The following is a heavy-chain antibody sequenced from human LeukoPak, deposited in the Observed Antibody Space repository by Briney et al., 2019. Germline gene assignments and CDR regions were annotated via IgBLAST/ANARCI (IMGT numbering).Heavy chain of an antibody. D-gene: IGHD3-22*01. CDR1: GYTFIGYY. CDR3: ARGGSVYYDSSGYYPLDY. J-gene: IGHJ4*02. CDR2: INPKSGGT. Sequence: GASVKVSCKASGYTFIGYYMHWVRQAPGQGLEWMGWINPKSGGTNNAQKFQGRVTMTRDTTITTAYMELSRLGSDDTAVWYCARGGSVYYDSSGYYPLDYWGQGTLVTVSS. V-gene: IGHV1-2*02.